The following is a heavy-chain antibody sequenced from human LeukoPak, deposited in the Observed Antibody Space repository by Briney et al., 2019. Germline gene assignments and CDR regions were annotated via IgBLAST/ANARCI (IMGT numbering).Heavy chain of an antibody. CDR2: IWFDGSNR. CDR1: GFTFNNYG. Sequence: GGSLRLSCAASGFTFNNYGMHWVRQAPGKGLEWVAVIWFDGSNRFYGDFVKGRFTISRDNSNNTLYLQMNGLRAEDTALYYCARELDGSYSDAFDIWGQGTMVTVSS. V-gene: IGHV3-33*01. J-gene: IGHJ3*02. D-gene: IGHD1-26*01. CDR3: ARELDGSYSDAFDI.